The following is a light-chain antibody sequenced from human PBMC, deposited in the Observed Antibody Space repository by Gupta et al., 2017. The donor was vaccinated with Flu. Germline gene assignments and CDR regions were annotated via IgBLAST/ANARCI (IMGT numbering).Light chain of an antibody. CDR1: SSGDGGNND. CDR3: DSQAGNSTLLV. Sequence: TIYCTGTSSGDGGNNDLCWYQHPTDEAPKLRFYEVIRRRSEVPDRFSGAKDATTATLTSTGLQAGEEADDYYDSQAGNSTLLVFGGGTKLTVL. V-gene: IGLV2-23*02. CDR2: EVI. J-gene: IGLJ3*02.